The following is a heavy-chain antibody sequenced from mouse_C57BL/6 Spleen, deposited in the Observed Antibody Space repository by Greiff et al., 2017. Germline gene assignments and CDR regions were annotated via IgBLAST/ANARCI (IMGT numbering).Heavy chain of an antibody. Sequence: EVNLVESEGGLVQPGSSMKLSCTASGFTFSDYYMAWVRQVPEKGLEWVANINYDGSSTYYLDSLKSRFIISRDNAKNILYLQMSSLKSEDTATYYCARVGYDGGFAYWGQGTLVTVSA. CDR1: GFTFSDYY. V-gene: IGHV5-16*01. J-gene: IGHJ3*01. D-gene: IGHD2-2*01. CDR3: ARVGYDGGFAY. CDR2: INYDGSST.